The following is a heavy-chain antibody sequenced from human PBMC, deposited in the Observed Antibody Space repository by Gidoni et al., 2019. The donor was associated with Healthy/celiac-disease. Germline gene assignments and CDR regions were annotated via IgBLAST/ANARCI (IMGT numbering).Heavy chain of an antibody. CDR2: INWNSENV. CDR1: GFTFGDYA. Sequence: EVQLVESGGGLVQPGRSLRLSCAASGFTFGDYAMHWVRQPPGKGLEWVSGINWNSENVGYADSVKGRFTISRDNAKNSLYLQMNSLRAEDTALYYCAKDRRFSLSGGMDVWGQGTTVTVSS. CDR3: AKDRRFSLSGGMDV. V-gene: IGHV3-9*01. J-gene: IGHJ6*02. D-gene: IGHD4-17*01.